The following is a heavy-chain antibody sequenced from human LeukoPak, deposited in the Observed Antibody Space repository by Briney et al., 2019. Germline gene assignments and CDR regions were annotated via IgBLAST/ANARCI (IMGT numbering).Heavy chain of an antibody. CDR3: AKDDRGNEAPFDY. V-gene: IGHV3-30*18. J-gene: IGHJ4*02. Sequence: GGSLRLSCAASGFTFSNYDMHWVRQAPGKGLEWVAVISYDGTNKYYADSVKGRFTISRDNSKNKLHLQMNSLRAEDTAVYYCAKDDRGNEAPFDYWGQGTLVTVSS. CDR1: GFTFSNYD. CDR2: ISYDGTNK.